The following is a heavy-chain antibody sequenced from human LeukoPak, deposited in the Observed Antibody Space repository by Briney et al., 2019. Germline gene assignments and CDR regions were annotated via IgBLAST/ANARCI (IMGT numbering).Heavy chain of an antibody. V-gene: IGHV3-48*03. CDR1: GFTFRSYE. CDR3: ARDRSKVTDYDAALDI. D-gene: IGHD3-9*01. J-gene: IGHJ3*02. Sequence: GGSLRLSCAASGFTFRSYELNGVRQAPGKGREWVSYITDVGTTQHYADSVKGRFIISRDNAKNSLYLQMNSLTTEDTAVYYCARDRSKVTDYDAALDIWGQGTMVIVSS. CDR2: ITDVGTTQ.